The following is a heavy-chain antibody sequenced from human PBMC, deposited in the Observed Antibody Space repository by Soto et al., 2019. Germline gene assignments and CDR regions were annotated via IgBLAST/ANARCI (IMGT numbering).Heavy chain of an antibody. CDR3: ARGSSWSTEGGYYYGMDV. Sequence: GVSLRLSCAASGFTFSNYNMNWVRQAPGKGLEWVSYISSNGNNKYYADSVKGRFTISRDNSRNSLYLQMNGLRAEDTAVYYCARGSSWSTEGGYYYGMDVWGQGTTVTVSS. V-gene: IGHV3-48*01. CDR2: ISSNGNNK. J-gene: IGHJ6*02. CDR1: GFTFSNYN. D-gene: IGHD6-13*01.